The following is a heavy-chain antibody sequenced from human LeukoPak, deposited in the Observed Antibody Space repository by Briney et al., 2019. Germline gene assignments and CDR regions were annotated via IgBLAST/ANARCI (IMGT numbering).Heavy chain of an antibody. D-gene: IGHD3-10*01. CDR1: GGSISSSSYY. CDR3: ASQRITLKPDY. CDR2: IYYSGST. J-gene: IGHJ4*02. V-gene: IGHV4-39*01. Sequence: SETLSLTCTVSGGSISSSSYYWGWIRQPPGKGLEWIGSIYYSGSTHYNPSLKSRVTISVDTSKNQFSLKLSSVTAADTAVYYCASQRITLKPDYWGQGTLVTVSS.